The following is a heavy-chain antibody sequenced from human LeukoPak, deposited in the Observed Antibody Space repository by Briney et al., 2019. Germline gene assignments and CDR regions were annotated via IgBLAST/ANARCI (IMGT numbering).Heavy chain of an antibody. CDR1: GGSFSGYY. Sequence: SETLSLTCAVYGGSFSGYYWSWLRQPPGKGLEWIGEINHSGSTNYNPSLKSRVTISVDTSKNQFSLKLSSVTAADTAVYYSARLYSSGWYRIDYWGQGTLVTVSS. CDR3: ARLYSSGWYRIDY. D-gene: IGHD6-19*01. CDR2: INHSGST. J-gene: IGHJ4*02. V-gene: IGHV4-34*01.